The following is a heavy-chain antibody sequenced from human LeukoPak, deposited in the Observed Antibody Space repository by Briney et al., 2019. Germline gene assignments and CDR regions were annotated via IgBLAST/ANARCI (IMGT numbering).Heavy chain of an antibody. J-gene: IGHJ4*02. CDR2: ISGSRGST. CDR3: AKNRWGSVATPDC. CDR1: GFTFSSYA. Sequence: PGGSLRLSCAASGFTFSSYAMSWVRQAPGKGLEWVSAISGSRGSTYYADSVKGPFTISRENSKNTVYLQMNSLRTKDTALYYCAKNRWGSVATPDCWGQGTLVTVSS. V-gene: IGHV3-23*01. D-gene: IGHD5-12*01.